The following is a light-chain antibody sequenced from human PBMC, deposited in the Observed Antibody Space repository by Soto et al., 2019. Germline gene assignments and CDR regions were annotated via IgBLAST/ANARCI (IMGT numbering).Light chain of an antibody. CDR3: CSFAGSSTYTWV. Sequence: QSALTQPASVSGSLGQSITISCSGTSSDIGTYDFVSWYQHLPGKAPKLIIYEGNERPSGVSNRFSGSKSANTASLTISGLQAEDEGDYYCCSFAGSSTYTWVFGGGTKLTVL. J-gene: IGLJ3*02. V-gene: IGLV2-23*01. CDR2: EGN. CDR1: SSDIGTYDF.